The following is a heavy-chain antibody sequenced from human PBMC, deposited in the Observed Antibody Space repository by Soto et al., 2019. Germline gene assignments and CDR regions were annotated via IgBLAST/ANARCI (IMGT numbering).Heavy chain of an antibody. V-gene: IGHV1-2*04. CDR1: GYTFTGYY. J-gene: IGHJ6*02. CDR3: AREEATTVYYYYYGMDV. D-gene: IGHD5-12*01. Sequence: GASVKVSCKASGYTFTGYYMHWVRQAPGQGLEWMGWINPNSGGTNYAQKFQGWVTMTRDTSISTAYMELSRLRSDDTAVYYCAREEATTVYYYYYGMDVWGQGTTVTVSS. CDR2: INPNSGGT.